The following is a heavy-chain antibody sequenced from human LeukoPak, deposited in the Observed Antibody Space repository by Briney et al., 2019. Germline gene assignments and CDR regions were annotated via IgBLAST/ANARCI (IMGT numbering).Heavy chain of an antibody. CDR3: ARVRAIRGVIGDAFDI. D-gene: IGHD3-10*01. J-gene: IGHJ3*02. CDR2: ISGSGGST. CDR1: GFTFSSYA. V-gene: IGHV3-23*01. Sequence: GGSLRLSCTAPGFTFSSYAMSWVRQAPGKGLEWVSAISGSGGSTYYADSVKGRFTISRDNSKNTLYLQMNSLRAEDTAVYYCARVRAIRGVIGDAFDIWGQGTMVTVSS.